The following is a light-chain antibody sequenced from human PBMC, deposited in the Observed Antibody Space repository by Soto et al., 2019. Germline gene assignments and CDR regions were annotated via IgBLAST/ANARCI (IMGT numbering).Light chain of an antibody. Sequence: DIVMTQSPLSLPVTPGEPASISCRSSQSLLHSNGYNYLDWYLQKPGQSPQLLIYLGSNRASGVADRFSCSRSGTDFTLKISRVEAEDVGVYYCMQALQTPYTFGQGTKLEIK. CDR1: QSLLHSNGYNY. CDR2: LGS. V-gene: IGKV2-28*01. J-gene: IGKJ2*01. CDR3: MQALQTPYT.